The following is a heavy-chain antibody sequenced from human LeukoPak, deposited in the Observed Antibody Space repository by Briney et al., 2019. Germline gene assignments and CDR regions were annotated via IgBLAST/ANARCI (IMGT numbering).Heavy chain of an antibody. CDR2: INPNSGGT. J-gene: IGHJ6*04. Sequence: ASVKFSCKASGYTFTGYYMHWVRQAPGQGLEWMGWINPNSGGTNYAQKFQGRVTMTRDMSTTTVYMELSSLRSEDTAVYYCARDLNVVVPAPGVWGKGTTVTVSS. D-gene: IGHD2-2*01. CDR1: GYTFTGYY. V-gene: IGHV1-2*02. CDR3: ARDLNVVVPAPGV.